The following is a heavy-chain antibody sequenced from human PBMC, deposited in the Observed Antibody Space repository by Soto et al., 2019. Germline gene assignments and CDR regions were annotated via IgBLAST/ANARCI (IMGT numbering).Heavy chain of an antibody. CDR1: GFTFDDYA. V-gene: IGHV3-9*01. CDR3: AKGLVATIWYYFDY. D-gene: IGHD5-12*01. J-gene: IGHJ4*02. Sequence: GGSLRLSCAASGFTFDDYAMHWVRQAPGKGLEWVSGISWNSGSIGYVDSVKGRFTISRDNAKNSLYLQMNSLRAEDTALYYCAKGLVATIWYYFDYWGQGTLVTVSS. CDR2: ISWNSGSI.